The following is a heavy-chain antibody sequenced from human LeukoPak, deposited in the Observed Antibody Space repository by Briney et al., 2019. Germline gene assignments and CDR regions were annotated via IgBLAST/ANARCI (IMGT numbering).Heavy chain of an antibody. Sequence: SETLSLTCTVSGGSISSYYWSWIRQPPGKGLEWIGYIYYSGSTNYNPSLKSRVTISVDTSKNQFSLKLSSVTAADTAVYYCARLIAISYAFDIWGQGTMVTVSS. D-gene: IGHD3-22*01. J-gene: IGHJ3*02. CDR1: GGSISSYY. CDR2: IYYSGST. CDR3: ARLIAISYAFDI. V-gene: IGHV4-59*08.